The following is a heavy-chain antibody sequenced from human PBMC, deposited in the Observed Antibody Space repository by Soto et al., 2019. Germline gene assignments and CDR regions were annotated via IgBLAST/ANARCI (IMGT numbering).Heavy chain of an antibody. D-gene: IGHD3-22*01. CDR3: ARAAYYDSSGYFSWFDP. J-gene: IGHJ5*02. CDR2: INAGNDNT. Sequence: VASVKVSCKASGYTFTSYTMHWVRQAPGQRLEWMGWINAGNDNTKYSQNFQGRVTITRDTSASTAYMELSSLRSEDTAVYYCARAAYYDSSGYFSWFDPWGQGTLVTVSS. CDR1: GYTFTSYT. V-gene: IGHV1-3*01.